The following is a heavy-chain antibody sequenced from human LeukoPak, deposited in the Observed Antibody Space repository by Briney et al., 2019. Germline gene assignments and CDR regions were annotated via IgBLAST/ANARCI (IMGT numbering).Heavy chain of an antibody. CDR1: GGSFSGYY. CDR3: ATRYSGSFFLFDY. CDR2: INHSGST. J-gene: IGHJ4*02. Sequence: PSGTLSLSCAVYGGSFSGYYWSWIRQTPGKGLEWIWEINHSGSTNYNPSLKRRVTTSVYSSKNQFSLKLSSVTAADTAVYYCATRYSGSFFLFDYWGQGTLVTVSS. V-gene: IGHV4-34*01. D-gene: IGHD6-6*01.